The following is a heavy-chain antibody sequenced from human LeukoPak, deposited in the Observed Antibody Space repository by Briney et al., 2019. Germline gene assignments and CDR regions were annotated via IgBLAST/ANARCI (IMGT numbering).Heavy chain of an antibody. CDR2: ISSSSSYI. CDR1: GFTFSSYS. J-gene: IGHJ4*02. V-gene: IGHV3-21*01. Sequence: PGGSLRLSCAASGFTFSSYSMNWVRQAPGKGLEWVSSISSSSSYIYYADSVKGRFTISRDNAKNSLYLQMNSLRAEDTAVYYCARGQRYYYDSSGTYYFDYWGQGTLVTVSS. CDR3: ARGQRYYYDSSGTYYFDY. D-gene: IGHD3-22*01.